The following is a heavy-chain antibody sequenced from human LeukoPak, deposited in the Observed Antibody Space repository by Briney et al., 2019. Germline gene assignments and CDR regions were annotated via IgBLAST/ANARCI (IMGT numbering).Heavy chain of an antibody. CDR1: GGSISSSSYY. D-gene: IGHD3-10*01. V-gene: IGHV4-39*01. CDR3: ASVRRGFGEFSKYYSYYYMDV. J-gene: IGHJ6*03. CDR2: IYYSGST. Sequence: SETLSLTCIVSGGSISSSSYYWGWIRQPPGKGLQWIGRIYYSGSTYYKPSLKSRVTISVDTSKNQFSLKLSSVTAADTAVYYCASVRRGFGEFSKYYSYYYMDVWGKGTTVTISS.